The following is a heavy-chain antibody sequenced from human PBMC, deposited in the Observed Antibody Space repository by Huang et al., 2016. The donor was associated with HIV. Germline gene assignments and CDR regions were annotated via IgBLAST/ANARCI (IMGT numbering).Heavy chain of an antibody. CDR2: INPRGTT. D-gene: IGHD3-16*01. V-gene: IGHV4-34*01. Sequence: QVQLHQWGAGLLKPSETLSLTCAVYGGSFSSYYWNWIRQSPGKGLEWIGQINPRGTTTYTPSLKSRVTMSVDTSKNQFSLKLNAVTAADTAVYYCAREIMISFGGPFDPWGQGTLVTVSS. J-gene: IGHJ5*02. CDR1: GGSFSSYY. CDR3: AREIMISFGGPFDP.